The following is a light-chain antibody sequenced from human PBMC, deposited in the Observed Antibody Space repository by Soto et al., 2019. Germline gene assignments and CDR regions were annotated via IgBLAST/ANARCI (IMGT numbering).Light chain of an antibody. V-gene: IGLV2-14*01. CDR3: SSYRRSCTV. CDR2: EVS. J-gene: IGLJ1*01. Sequence: QSALTQPASVSGSPGQSITISCTGTSSDVGGYNYVSWYQQHPGKAPKLMIYEVSNRPSGVSNRFSGSKSDNTASLTISGLQAEDEADYYCSSYRRSCTVFGTGTKLTVL. CDR1: SSDVGGYNY.